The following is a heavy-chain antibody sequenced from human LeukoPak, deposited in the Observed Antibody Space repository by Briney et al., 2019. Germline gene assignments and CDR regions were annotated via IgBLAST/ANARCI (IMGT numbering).Heavy chain of an antibody. D-gene: IGHD3-22*01. V-gene: IGHV4-38-2*02. Sequence: SETLSLTCTVSDYSISSGYCWGWIRQPPGKGLEWIGSIYHSGSTYYNPSLKSRVTISVDTSKNQFSLKLPSVTAADTAAYYCARSPTGYYDTQYYFDYWGQGPWSPSPQ. CDR2: IYHSGST. CDR1: DYSISSGYC. CDR3: ARSPTGYYDTQYYFDY. J-gene: IGHJ4*02.